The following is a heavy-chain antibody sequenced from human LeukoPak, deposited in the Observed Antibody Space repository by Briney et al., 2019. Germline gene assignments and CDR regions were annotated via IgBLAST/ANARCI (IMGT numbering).Heavy chain of an antibody. CDR1: GGTFSSYT. J-gene: IGHJ6*03. D-gene: IGHD4-17*01. Sequence: ASVKVSCKASGGTFSSYTISWVRQAPGQGLEWMGRIIPTLGIANYAQKFQGRVTITADKSTSTAYMELSSLRSEDTAVYYCAREGVTTVTTSPYYYYYMDVWGKGTTVTVPS. CDR3: AREGVTTVTTSPYYYYYMDV. V-gene: IGHV1-69*04. CDR2: IIPTLGIA.